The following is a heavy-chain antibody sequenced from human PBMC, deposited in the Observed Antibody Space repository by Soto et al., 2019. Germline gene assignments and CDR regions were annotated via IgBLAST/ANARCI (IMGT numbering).Heavy chain of an antibody. CDR3: ARHSTGYYYSWFDP. V-gene: IGHV4-39*01. D-gene: IGHD3-22*01. J-gene: IGHJ5*02. Sequence: QLQLQESGPGLVKPSETLSLTCTVSGGSIDSSTYYWGWIRQPPGKGLEWIGSIFYNGNTFYNPSLKSRITISVDTSKNQFSLKLSSVTAADTAVYYCARHSTGYYYSWFDPWGQGTLVTXSS. CDR1: GGSIDSSTYY. CDR2: IFYNGNT.